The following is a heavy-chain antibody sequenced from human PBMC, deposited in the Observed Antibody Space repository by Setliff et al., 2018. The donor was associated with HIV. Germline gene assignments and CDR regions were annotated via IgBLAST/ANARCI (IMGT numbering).Heavy chain of an antibody. CDR3: AKDDYVWGNPFDY. J-gene: IGHJ4*02. CDR2: IYSGSGAT. D-gene: IGHD3-16*01. Sequence: GGSLRLSCAASGFTFGSYTMSWVRQAPGKGLEWLSVIYSGSGATNYADSVKGRFTISRDNSKNTLYLQMNSLRAEDTAVYFCAKDDYVWGNPFDYWGQGTLVTVSS. V-gene: IGHV3-23*03. CDR1: GFTFGSYT.